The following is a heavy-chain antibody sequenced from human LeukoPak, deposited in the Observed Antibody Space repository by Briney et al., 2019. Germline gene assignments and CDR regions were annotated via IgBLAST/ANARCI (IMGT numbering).Heavy chain of an antibody. Sequence: GGSLRLSCAASGFTFSSYSMNWVRQAPGKGLEWVSYISSSSSTIYYANSVKGRFTISRDNAKNSLYLQMNRLRAEDTAVYYCAREEVATKIDYGGQGPLVPVSS. CDR2: ISSSSSTI. D-gene: IGHD5-12*01. CDR1: GFTFSSYS. V-gene: IGHV3-48*01. J-gene: IGHJ4*02. CDR3: AREEVATKIDY.